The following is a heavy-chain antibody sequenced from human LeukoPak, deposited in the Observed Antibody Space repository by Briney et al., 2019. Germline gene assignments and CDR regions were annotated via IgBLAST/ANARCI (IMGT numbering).Heavy chain of an antibody. CDR2: IKEDGSQK. CDR3: VRGFAAY. Sequence: PGGSLRLSCAASGFSFGSYWMAWVRQAPGRGLEWVANIKEDGSQKYYVDSVKGRFTISRDNPKNSLHLQMNNLGAEDTAVYYCVRGFAAYWGQGTLVTVSS. J-gene: IGHJ4*02. D-gene: IGHD2-15*01. CDR1: GFSFGSYW. V-gene: IGHV3-7*01.